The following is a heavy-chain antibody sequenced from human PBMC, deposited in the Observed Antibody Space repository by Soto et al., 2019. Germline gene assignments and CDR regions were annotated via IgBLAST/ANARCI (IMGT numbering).Heavy chain of an antibody. D-gene: IGHD1-26*01. V-gene: IGHV1-18*01. Sequence: QVQLVQSGAEVKKPGASVKVSCKASGYTFTSYGISWVRQAPGQGLEWMGAISDYNGNTNYAQKLQGRVTMTTDTSTSTAYMELRSMRSDDTAVYYCARGRGRWELLYYFDYWGQGTLVTVSS. J-gene: IGHJ4*02. CDR1: GYTFTSYG. CDR3: ARGRGRWELLYYFDY. CDR2: ISDYNGNT.